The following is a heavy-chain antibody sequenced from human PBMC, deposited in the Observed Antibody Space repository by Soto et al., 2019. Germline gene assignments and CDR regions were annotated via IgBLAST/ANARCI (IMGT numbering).Heavy chain of an antibody. J-gene: IGHJ6*02. CDR1: GFTFSNVW. Sequence: PGGSLRLSCAASGFTFSNVWMNWVRQAPGKGLEWVGRIKSKTDGGTTDYAAPVKGRFTISRDDSKNTLYLQMNSLKTEDTAVYYCTTILRFLEWFFLDYYYGMDVWGQGTTVTVSS. D-gene: IGHD3-3*01. V-gene: IGHV3-15*07. CDR2: IKSKTDGGTT. CDR3: TTILRFLEWFFLDYYYGMDV.